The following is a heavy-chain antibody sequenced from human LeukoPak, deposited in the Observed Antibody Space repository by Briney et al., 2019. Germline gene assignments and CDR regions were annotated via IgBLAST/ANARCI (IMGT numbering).Heavy chain of an antibody. CDR3: ARLLGPGSGPEGALFDI. J-gene: IGHJ3*02. V-gene: IGHV4-34*01. Sequence: PSETLSLTCAVYNGSFSGYYWSWIRQPPGKGLEWIGEINHSGSTNYNPSLKSRLTTSVDTSKNQFSLRVNSVTAADTAVYYCARLLGPGSGPEGALFDIWGQGTMVTVSS. D-gene: IGHD6-19*01. CDR2: INHSGST. CDR1: NGSFSGYY.